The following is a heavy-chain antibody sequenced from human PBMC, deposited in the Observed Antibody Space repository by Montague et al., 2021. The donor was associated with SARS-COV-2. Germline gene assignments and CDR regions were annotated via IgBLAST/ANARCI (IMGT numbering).Heavy chain of an antibody. V-gene: IGHV4-59*01. D-gene: IGHD2-21*01. CDR2: MYNSGNT. J-gene: IGHJ6*02. CDR3: ARGINSAGSYYYHLDV. CDR1: GGSMSGYN. Sequence: SGTLSLTCNVAGGSMSGYNWSWIRQPPGKGLQWIGSMYNSGNTSYNPSLKSRVTISVDTSKKQFSLRLSSVTAADTAVYFCARGINSAGSYYYHLDVWGQGTTVTVSS.